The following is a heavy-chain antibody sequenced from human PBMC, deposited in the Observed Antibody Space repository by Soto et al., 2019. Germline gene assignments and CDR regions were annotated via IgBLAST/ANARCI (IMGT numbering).Heavy chain of an antibody. J-gene: IGHJ4*02. D-gene: IGHD2-15*01. CDR1: GFTFSSYG. Sequence: QVQLVESGGGVVQPGRSLRLSCAASGFTFSSYGMHWVRQAPGKALEWVAVIWYDGSNKYYADSVKGRFTISRDNSKNTLYLQMNSLTAEDTAVYYCARDGYCSGGSCYSVPVFDYWGQGTLVTVSS. CDR3: ARDGYCSGGSCYSVPVFDY. V-gene: IGHV3-33*01. CDR2: IWYDGSNK.